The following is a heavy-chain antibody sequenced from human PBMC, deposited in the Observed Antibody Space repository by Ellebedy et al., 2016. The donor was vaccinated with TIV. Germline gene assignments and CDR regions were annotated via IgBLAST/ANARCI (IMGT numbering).Heavy chain of an antibody. V-gene: IGHV3-11*06. Sequence: PGGSLRLSCAASGFTFSDYYMSWIRQAPGKGLEWVSYISSSTSYTNYADSVKGRFTISRDNAKNSLYLQMNSLRVEDTAVYYCARRGRTAAKGNIAPYYGMDVWGQGTTVTVSS. J-gene: IGHJ6*02. D-gene: IGHD6-13*01. CDR3: ARRGRTAAKGNIAPYYGMDV. CDR1: GFTFSDYY. CDR2: ISSSTSYT.